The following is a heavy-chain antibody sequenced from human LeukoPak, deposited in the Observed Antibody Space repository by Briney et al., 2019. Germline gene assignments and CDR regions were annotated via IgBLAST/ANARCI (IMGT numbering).Heavy chain of an antibody. CDR3: ARRSGYSDGYYFDT. J-gene: IGHJ4*02. Sequence: SESPSLTCTVSGGSISRYYWSWSRQPPGKGLEWIGYIYYSGSTNYNPSLKSRVTMSLDTSKNQFSLKVSSVTAADTAVYYCARRSGYSDGYYFDTWGQGTLVTVSS. V-gene: IGHV4-59*08. CDR1: GGSISRYY. CDR2: IYYSGST. D-gene: IGHD5-18*01.